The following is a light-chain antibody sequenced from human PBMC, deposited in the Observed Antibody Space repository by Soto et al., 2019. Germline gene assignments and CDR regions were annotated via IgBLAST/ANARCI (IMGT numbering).Light chain of an antibody. CDR1: QSVRSDY. J-gene: IGKJ5*01. V-gene: IGKV3-20*01. Sequence: EIVLTQSPDTLSLSPGQRATLSCRASQSVRSDYFAWYQQKPGQAPRVIIYGASSRATGIPDRFSGSGSGTDFTLTITRLEPEDSAVYFCQQYTGPPTTFGQGTRLEIK. CDR3: QQYTGPPTT. CDR2: GAS.